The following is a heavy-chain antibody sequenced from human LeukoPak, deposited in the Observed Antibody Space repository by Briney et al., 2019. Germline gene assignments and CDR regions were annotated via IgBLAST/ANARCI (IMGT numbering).Heavy chain of an antibody. Sequence: GGSLRLSCAASGFTFDDYTMHWVRQAPGKGLEWVSLISWDGCSTYYADSVKGRFTISRDNSKNSLYLQMNSPRTEDTALYYCAKEGNYYDSSGYPLRGAFDIWGQGTMVTVSS. CDR1: GFTFDDYT. CDR2: ISWDGCST. V-gene: IGHV3-43*01. J-gene: IGHJ3*02. D-gene: IGHD3-22*01. CDR3: AKEGNYYDSSGYPLRGAFDI.